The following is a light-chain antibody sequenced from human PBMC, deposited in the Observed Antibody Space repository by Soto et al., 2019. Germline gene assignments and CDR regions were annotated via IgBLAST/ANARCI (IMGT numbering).Light chain of an antibody. V-gene: IGLV2-14*01. CDR3: SSYTSSSTPLFV. Sequence: QSALTQPASVSGSPGQSITISCTGTSSDVVGYNYVSWYQQHPGKAPKLMIYDVSDRPSGISNRFSGSKSGNTASLTISGLQAEDEAYYYCSSYTSSSTPLFVFGTGTKVTVL. J-gene: IGLJ1*01. CDR2: DVS. CDR1: SSDVVGYNY.